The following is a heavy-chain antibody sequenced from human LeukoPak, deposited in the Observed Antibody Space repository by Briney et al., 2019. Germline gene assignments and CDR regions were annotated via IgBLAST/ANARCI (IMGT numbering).Heavy chain of an antibody. CDR1: GFTFSSYA. Sequence: PGGSLRLSCAASGFTFSSYAMHWVRQAPGKGLEWVAVISYDGSNKYYADSVKGRFTISRVNSKNTLYLQMNSLRAEDTAVYYCARDRAGKLNNDFDYWGQGTLVTVSS. V-gene: IGHV3-30-3*01. D-gene: IGHD1-1*01. J-gene: IGHJ4*02. CDR2: ISYDGSNK. CDR3: ARDRAGKLNNDFDY.